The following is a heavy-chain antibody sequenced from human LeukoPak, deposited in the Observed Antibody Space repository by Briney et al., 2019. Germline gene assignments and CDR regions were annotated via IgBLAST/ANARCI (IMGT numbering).Heavy chain of an antibody. CDR1: GGSISSYY. D-gene: IGHD6-19*01. Sequence: SETLSLTCTVSGGSISSYYWSWIRQPPGKGLEWIGYIYYTGSTHFNPSLKSRVTISVDTSKNQFSLKLSSVTAADTAVYYCAREIYGWQRVDAFDIWGQGTMVTVSS. CDR3: AREIYGWQRVDAFDI. CDR2: IYYTGST. J-gene: IGHJ3*02. V-gene: IGHV4-59*01.